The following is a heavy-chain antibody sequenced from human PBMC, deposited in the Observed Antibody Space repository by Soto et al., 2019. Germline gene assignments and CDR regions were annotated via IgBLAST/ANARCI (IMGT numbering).Heavy chain of an antibody. CDR1: GFTFSDYA. CDR2: ISGSGVST. J-gene: IGHJ6*02. V-gene: IGHV3-23*01. Sequence: GGSLRLSCAASGFTFSDYAMTWVRQAPGKGLEWVSGISGSGVSTYYADSVKGRFTISRDNPKNTLYLQMSSLRADDTAGYYCAKVGRDGFRDVMDVWGQATTVSVSS. CDR3: AKVGRDGFRDVMDV.